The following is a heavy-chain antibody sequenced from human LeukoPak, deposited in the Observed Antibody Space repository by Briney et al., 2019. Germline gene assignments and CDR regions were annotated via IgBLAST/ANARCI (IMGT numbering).Heavy chain of an antibody. V-gene: IGHV4-4*07. CDR2: IYTSGST. J-gene: IGHJ6*02. Sequence: SETLSLTCTVSGGSISSYYWSWIRQPAGKGLEWIGLIYTSGSTNYNPSLKSRVTMSVDTSKNQFSLKLSSVTAADTAVYYCARDGEQQLVRAPYYYYGMDVWGQGTTVTVSS. CDR3: ARDGEQQLVRAPYYYYGMDV. D-gene: IGHD6-13*01. CDR1: GGSISSYY.